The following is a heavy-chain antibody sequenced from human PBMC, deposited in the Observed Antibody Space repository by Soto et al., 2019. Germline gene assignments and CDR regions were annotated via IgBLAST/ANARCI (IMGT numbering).Heavy chain of an antibody. V-gene: IGHV1-69*02. CDR3: APAFGGGNPAFGAFDI. D-gene: IGHD2-15*01. CDR1: GGTFSSYT. CDR2: IIPILGIA. Sequence: QVQLVQSGAEVKKPGSSVKVSGKASGGTFSSYTISWVRQAPGQGLEWMGRIIPILGIANYAQKFQGRVTITADKSTSTADTELSSLTSEDTAVYYCAPAFGGGNPAFGAFDIWGQGTMVTVSS. J-gene: IGHJ3*02.